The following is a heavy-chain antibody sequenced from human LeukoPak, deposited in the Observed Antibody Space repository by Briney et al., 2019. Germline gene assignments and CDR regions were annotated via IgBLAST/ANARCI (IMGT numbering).Heavy chain of an antibody. D-gene: IGHD2-2*01. CDR1: GFTFDDYA. CDR2: ISWNSGSI. J-gene: IGHJ6*02. Sequence: GGSLRLSCAASGFTFDDYAMHWVRQAPGKGLEWVSGISWNSGSIGYADSVKGRFTISRDNAKNSLYLQMNSQRAEDTALYYCAKDMGPYIVVVPAATHYYYYGMDVWGQGTTVTVSS. CDR3: AKDMGPYIVVVPAATHYYYYGMDV. V-gene: IGHV3-9*01.